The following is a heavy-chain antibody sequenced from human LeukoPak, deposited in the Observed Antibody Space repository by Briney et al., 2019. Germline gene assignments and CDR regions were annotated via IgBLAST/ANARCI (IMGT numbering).Heavy chain of an antibody. Sequence: GGSLRLSCAASGFTFSRYAMSWVRQAPGKGLEWVSSISGSGGSTYYADSVKGRFTISRDNSKNTLYLQMNSLRAEDTAVHYCAKGAGSSSFDYWGQGTLVTVSS. V-gene: IGHV3-23*01. CDR2: ISGSGGST. D-gene: IGHD2-15*01. CDR3: AKGAGSSSFDY. J-gene: IGHJ4*02. CDR1: GFTFSRYA.